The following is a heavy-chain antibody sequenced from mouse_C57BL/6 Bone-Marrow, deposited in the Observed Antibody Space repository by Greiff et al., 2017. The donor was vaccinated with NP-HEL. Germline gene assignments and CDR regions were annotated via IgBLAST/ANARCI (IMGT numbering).Heavy chain of an antibody. CDR1: GYAFSSSW. Sequence: VKLMESGPELVKPGASVKISCKASGYAFSSSWMNWVKQRPGKGLEWIGRIYPGDGDTNYNGKFKGKATLTADKSSSTAYMQLSSLTSEDSAVYFCALAYYGSTPYWYFYVWVTGTPVTVSA. V-gene: IGHV1-82*01. CDR2: IYPGDGDT. CDR3: ALAYYGSTPYWYFYV. D-gene: IGHD1-1*01. J-gene: IGHJ1*03.